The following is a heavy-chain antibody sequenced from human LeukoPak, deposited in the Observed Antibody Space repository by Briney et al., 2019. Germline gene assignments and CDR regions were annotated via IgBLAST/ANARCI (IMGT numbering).Heavy chain of an antibody. V-gene: IGHV3-30-3*01. CDR3: ARGVGYTLVS. CDR1: GLTFRTSA. J-gene: IGHJ5*02. CDR2: VSFDGSNE. Sequence: GGSLRLSCADSGLTFRTSAMHWVRQAPGKGLECVAVVSFDGSNENYADSVRGRFIISRDNSKNTLYLQMSGLRREDTAMYYCARGVGYTLVSWGQGTLVTVSS. D-gene: IGHD5-24*01.